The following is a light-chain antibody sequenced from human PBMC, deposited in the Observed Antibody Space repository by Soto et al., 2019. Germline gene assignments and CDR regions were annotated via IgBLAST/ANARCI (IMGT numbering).Light chain of an antibody. J-gene: IGKJ2*01. V-gene: IGKV1-5*03. CDR1: QSISTW. Sequence: DIQMTQSPSTLSASVGDRVTITCRASQSISTWLAWYQQKPGKAPKLLIYKASSLRNGVPSRSSGSGSGTELTLTIYSLQPDDFASYYCQQYNGYPHTFGQGTKLEIK. CDR2: KAS. CDR3: QQYNGYPHT.